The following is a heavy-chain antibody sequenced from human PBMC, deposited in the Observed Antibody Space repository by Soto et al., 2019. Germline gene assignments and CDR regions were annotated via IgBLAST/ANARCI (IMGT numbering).Heavy chain of an antibody. D-gene: IGHD3-22*01. CDR1: GGSISSYY. Sequence: SETLSLTCTVSGGSISSYYWSWIRQPPGKGLEWIGYIYYSGSTNYNPSLKSRVTISVDTSKNQFSLKLSSVTAADTAVYYCARVGYDSSGYYSEPLLAIDYSGQGTLVTVSS. CDR3: ARVGYDSSGYYSEPLLAIDY. CDR2: IYYSGST. J-gene: IGHJ4*02. V-gene: IGHV4-59*01.